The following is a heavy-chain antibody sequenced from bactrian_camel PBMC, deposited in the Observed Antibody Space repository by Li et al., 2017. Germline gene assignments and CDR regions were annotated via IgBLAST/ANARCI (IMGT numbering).Heavy chain of an antibody. CDR2: ISSDEGTT. Sequence: QLVESGGGSVHAGGSLRLSCAASGFNFMPTCLAWFRLAPGKEREGVAAISSDEGTTYYADPVKGRFTISYDNAKNMLYLQMSSLKSEDTALYYCAKGGPADDHFNYWGQGTQVTVS. V-gene: IGHV3S1*01. CDR3: AKGGPADDHFNY. J-gene: IGHJ4*01. CDR1: GFNFMPTC.